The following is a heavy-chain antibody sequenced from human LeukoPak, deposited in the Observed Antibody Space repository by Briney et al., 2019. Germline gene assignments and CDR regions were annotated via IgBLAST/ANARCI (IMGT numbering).Heavy chain of an antibody. J-gene: IGHJ5*02. V-gene: IGHV4-59*01. CDR3: ARTVGITMVRGVIWWFDP. CDR2: IYYSGST. D-gene: IGHD3-10*01. CDR1: GGSFSGYY. Sequence: SETLSLTCAVFGGSFSGYYWSWIRQPPGKGLEWIGYIYYSGSTNYNPSLKSRVTISVDTSKNQFSLKLTSVTAADTAVYYCARTVGITMVRGVIWWFDPWGQGTLVTVSS.